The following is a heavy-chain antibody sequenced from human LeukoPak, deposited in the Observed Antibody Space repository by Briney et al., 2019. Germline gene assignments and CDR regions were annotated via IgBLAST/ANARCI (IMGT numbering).Heavy chain of an antibody. Sequence: GGSLRLSCAASGFTFSSYVMSWVRQAPGKGLEWVSGISASGAGTYYADSVKGRFTISRDNSKNTLYLQMNSLRAEDTAVYYCAKGDLLLSASDFWGQGTLVTVSS. CDR2: ISASGAGT. V-gene: IGHV3-23*01. CDR3: AKGDLLLSASDF. J-gene: IGHJ4*02. D-gene: IGHD2-15*01. CDR1: GFTFSSYV.